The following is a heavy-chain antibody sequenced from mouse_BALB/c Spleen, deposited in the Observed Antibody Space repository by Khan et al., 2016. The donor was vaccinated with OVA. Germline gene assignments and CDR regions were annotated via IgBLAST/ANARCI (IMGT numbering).Heavy chain of an antibody. D-gene: IGHD2-3*01. CDR3: SRFYDDYLYAMDY. CDR1: GFSLTSYG. Sequence: VQLQESGPGLVAPSQSLSITCTVSGFSLTSYGVNWVRQPPGKGLEWLGVIWAGGSTNYNSDLMSRLTISKDNSKSQVFLKRNSLQTDDTAMYYCSRFYDDYLYAMDYWGQGTSVTVSS. J-gene: IGHJ4*01. V-gene: IGHV2-9*02. CDR2: IWAGGST.